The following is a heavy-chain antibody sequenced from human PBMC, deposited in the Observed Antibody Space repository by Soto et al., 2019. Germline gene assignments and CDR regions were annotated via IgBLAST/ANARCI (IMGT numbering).Heavy chain of an antibody. D-gene: IGHD6-13*01. J-gene: IGHJ4*02. CDR1: GFTFSSYA. Sequence: EVQLLQSGGGLVQPGGSLRLSCAASGFTFSSYAMSWVRQAPGKGLEWVAVISGSGRSTYYADSVKGRFTISRDDSNNTLFLQMITLSADDTAIYYCAKSHFPIAASRQPHFDHWGQGALVTVSS. CDR2: ISGSGRST. CDR3: AKSHFPIAASRQPHFDH. V-gene: IGHV3-23*01.